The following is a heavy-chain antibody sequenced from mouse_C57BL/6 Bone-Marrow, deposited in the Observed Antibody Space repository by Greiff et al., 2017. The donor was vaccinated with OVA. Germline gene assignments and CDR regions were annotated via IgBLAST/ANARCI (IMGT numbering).Heavy chain of an antibody. Sequence: EVKLVESGGGLVQPGESLKLSCESNEYEFPSHDMSWVRKTPEKRLELVAAINSDGGRTYYPDTMERRFIISRDNTKKTLDLQMSSLRSEDTALYYCASRDYYGRSYDFDYWGQGTTLTVSS. CDR3: ASRDYYGRSYDFDY. V-gene: IGHV5-2*01. CDR2: INSDGGRT. D-gene: IGHD1-1*01. J-gene: IGHJ2*01. CDR1: EYEFPSHD.